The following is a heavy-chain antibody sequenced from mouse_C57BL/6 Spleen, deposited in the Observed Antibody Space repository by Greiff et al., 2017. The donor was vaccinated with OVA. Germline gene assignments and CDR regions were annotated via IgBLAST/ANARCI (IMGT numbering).Heavy chain of an antibody. CDR2: ISNGGGST. CDR3: ARRGSYDWYFDV. CDR1: GFTFSDYY. Sequence: EVQRVESGGGLVQPGGSLKLSCAASGFTFSDYYMYWVRQTPEKRLEWVAYISNGGGSTYYPDTVKGRFTISRDNAKNTLYLQMSRLKSEDTAMYYCARRGSYDWYFDVWGTGTTVTVSS. D-gene: IGHD1-1*02. J-gene: IGHJ1*03. V-gene: IGHV5-12*01.